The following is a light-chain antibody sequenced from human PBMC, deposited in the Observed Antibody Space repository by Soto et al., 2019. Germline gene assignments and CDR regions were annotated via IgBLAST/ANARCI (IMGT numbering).Light chain of an antibody. CDR1: QSVGSY. CDR3: QQRSNWPSLT. J-gene: IGKJ4*01. V-gene: IGKV3-11*01. Sequence: EIVVTQSPATLSVSPGERATLSCRASQSVGSYLAWYQHKPGQAPRLLISDASNRATGIPARFSGSGSETDFTLTISSLEPEDSAVYYCQQRSNWPSLTFGGGTKVDIK. CDR2: DAS.